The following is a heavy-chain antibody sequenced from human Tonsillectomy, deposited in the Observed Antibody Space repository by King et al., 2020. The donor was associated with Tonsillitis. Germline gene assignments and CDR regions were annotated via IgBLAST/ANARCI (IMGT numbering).Heavy chain of an antibody. V-gene: IGHV4-34*01. CDR2: INHSGST. CDR3: ARGSLTIFGVAPHY. D-gene: IGHD3-3*01. CDR1: GGSFSTYY. Sequence: VQLQQWGAGLLKPSETLSLTCAVYGGSFSTYYWSWIRQPPGKGLGWIGEINHSGSTNYNPSLKRRVTISVDTSKNPFSLKVSSVTAADTALYYCARGSLTIFGVAPHYWGQGTLVTVSS. J-gene: IGHJ4*02.